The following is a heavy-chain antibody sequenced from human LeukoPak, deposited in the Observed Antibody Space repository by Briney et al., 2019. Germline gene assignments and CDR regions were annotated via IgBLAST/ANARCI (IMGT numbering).Heavy chain of an antibody. CDR1: GFSLSTSGLG. CDR3: AHSRHGGGGSYWFFDL. J-gene: IGHJ2*01. Sequence: SGPTLVKPTQTLTLTCTFSGFSLSTSGLGVGWIRQPPGKALEWLALIYWDDDKRYSPSLRSRLTITKDTSKNQVVLTMTNMDPVDTATYYCAHSRHGGGGSYWFFDLWGRGTLVTVSS. V-gene: IGHV2-5*02. D-gene: IGHD2-21*01. CDR2: IYWDDDK.